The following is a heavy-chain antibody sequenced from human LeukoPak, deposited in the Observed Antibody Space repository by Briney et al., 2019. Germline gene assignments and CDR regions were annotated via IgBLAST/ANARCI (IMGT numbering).Heavy chain of an antibody. Sequence: GGSLRLSCAASGFTFSSYGMHWVRQAPGKGLEGVAVISYDGSNKYYADSVKGRFTISRDNSKNTLYLQMNSLRAEDTAVYYCAKERGYDILTGYYSYGMDVWGKGTTGTVSS. V-gene: IGHV3-30*18. CDR3: AKERGYDILTGYYSYGMDV. CDR2: ISYDGSNK. CDR1: GFTFSSYG. D-gene: IGHD3-9*01. J-gene: IGHJ6*04.